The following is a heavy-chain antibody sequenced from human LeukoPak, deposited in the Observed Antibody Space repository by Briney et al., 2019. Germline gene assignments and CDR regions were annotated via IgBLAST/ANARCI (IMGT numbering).Heavy chain of an antibody. CDR3: ARALLGGYSYDY. CDR2: ISSNGGST. J-gene: IGHJ4*02. CDR1: GFTFSSYA. V-gene: IGHV3-64*01. Sequence: GGSLRLSCAASGFTFSSYAMHWVRQAPGKGLEYVSAISSNGGSTYYANSVKGRFTISRDNSKNTLYLQMGSLRAGDMAVYYCARALLGGYSYDYWGQGTLVTVSS. D-gene: IGHD5-18*01.